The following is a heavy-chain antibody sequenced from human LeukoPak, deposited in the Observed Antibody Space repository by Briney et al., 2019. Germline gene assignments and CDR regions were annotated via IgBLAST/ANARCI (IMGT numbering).Heavy chain of an antibody. J-gene: IGHJ4*02. CDR1: GFTYNNFG. CDR2: MGYEGIHK. CDR3: ARDLHGGYSSDY. Sequence: PGGSLRLSCAASGFTYNNFGMHWVRQAPGEGLEWVAFMGYEGIHKYYADSVKGRFTISKDNSKATLYLQMNSLRPEDTAVYYCARDLHGGYSSDYWGQGTLVTVSS. D-gene: IGHD4-23*01. V-gene: IGHV3-30*02.